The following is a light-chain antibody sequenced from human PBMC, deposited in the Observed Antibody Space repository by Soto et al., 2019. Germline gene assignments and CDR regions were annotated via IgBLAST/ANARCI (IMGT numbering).Light chain of an antibody. CDR1: LRIRND. CDR2: AAS. Sequence: DIQMTQSPSSLSASVGDRVTITCRASLRIRNDLGWYQHKPGKAPKRLIYAASSLQSGVPSRFSGSGSGTDFTLTISSLEPEDFAVYYCQQRSNWPITFGQGTRLEIK. V-gene: IGKV1-17*01. CDR3: QQRSNWPIT. J-gene: IGKJ5*01.